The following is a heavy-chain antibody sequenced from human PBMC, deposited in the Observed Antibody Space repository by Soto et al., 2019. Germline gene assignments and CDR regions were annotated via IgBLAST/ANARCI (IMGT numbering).Heavy chain of an antibody. CDR1: GYSFTSYW. J-gene: IGHJ6*02. CDR2: IYPGDSDT. D-gene: IGHD3-10*01. V-gene: IGHV5-51*01. CDR3: AGGGVRGVITRTRDYYGMDV. Sequence: PGEARKISCKGSGYSFTSYWIGWVRQMPGKGPEWMGIIYPGDSDTRYSPSFQGQVTISADKSISTAYLQWSSLKASDTAMYYCAGGGVRGVITRTRDYYGMDVWGQGTTVTVSS.